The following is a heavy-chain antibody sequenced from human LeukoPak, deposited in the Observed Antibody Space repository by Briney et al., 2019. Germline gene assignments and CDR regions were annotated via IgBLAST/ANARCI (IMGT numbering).Heavy chain of an antibody. CDR1: GFTVSSND. J-gene: IGHJ4*02. CDR3: ARDPTISGSYSDY. D-gene: IGHD1-26*01. V-gene: IGHV3-66*01. CDR2: MFSGGST. Sequence: PGGSQRLSCAVSGFTVSSNDMSWVRQAPGKGLEWVSVMFSGGSTYYADSVKGRFTISRDNSKNTLYLQMNSLRDDDTAVYYCARDPTISGSYSDYWGQGTLVTVSS.